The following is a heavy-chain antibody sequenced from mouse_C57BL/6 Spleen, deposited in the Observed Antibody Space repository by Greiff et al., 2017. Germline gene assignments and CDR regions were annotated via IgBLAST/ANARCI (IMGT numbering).Heavy chain of an antibody. J-gene: IGHJ2*01. V-gene: IGHV1-47*01. CDR2: FHPYNDDT. CDR1: GYTFTTYP. Sequence: VQLLESGAELVKPGASVTMSCKASGYTFTTYPIEWMKQNHGQSLEWIGNFHPYNDDTKYNEKFKGKATLTVEKSSSTVYLELSRLTSDDSAVYYCARGDYDRGLDYWGQGTTLTVSS. CDR3: ARGDYDRGLDY. D-gene: IGHD2-4*01.